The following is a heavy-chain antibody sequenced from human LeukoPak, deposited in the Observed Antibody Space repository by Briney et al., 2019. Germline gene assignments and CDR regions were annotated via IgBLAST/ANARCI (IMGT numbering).Heavy chain of an antibody. Sequence: GGSLRLSCAASGFTFSSYWMSWVRQAPGKGLEWVANIKQDGSEKYYVDSVKGRFTISRDNAKNSLYLQMNSLRAEDTAVYYCAGWLVPLGAVYYFDYWGQGTLVTVSS. D-gene: IGHD6-19*01. CDR2: IKQDGSEK. V-gene: IGHV3-7*01. J-gene: IGHJ4*02. CDR3: AGWLVPLGAVYYFDY. CDR1: GFTFSSYW.